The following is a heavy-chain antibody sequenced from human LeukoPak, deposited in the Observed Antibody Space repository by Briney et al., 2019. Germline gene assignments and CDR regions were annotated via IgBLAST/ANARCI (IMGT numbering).Heavy chain of an antibody. Sequence: PSQTLSLTCTVSGYSIGSGDYYWSWIRQPPGKGLEWIGHIYYSGSTYDNPSLNSRLTISVDTSKNQFSLKLSSVTAADTAVYYCARMYYYDTSGYRSLDIWGQGTMVTVSS. CDR2: IYYSGST. D-gene: IGHD3-22*01. CDR1: GYSIGSGDYY. CDR3: ARMYYYDTSGYRSLDI. J-gene: IGHJ3*02. V-gene: IGHV4-30-4*01.